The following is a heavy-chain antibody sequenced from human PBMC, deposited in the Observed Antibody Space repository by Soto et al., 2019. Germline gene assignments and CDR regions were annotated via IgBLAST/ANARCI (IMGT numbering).Heavy chain of an antibody. CDR3: AGPAAGGTGFDY. CDR1: GYTLTSYC. D-gene: IGHD6-13*01. Sequence: ASVKVSCKASGYTLTSYCMHWVRQSPGQGLEWMGIINPSGGSTSYAQKFQGRVTMTRDTSTSTVYMELSSLRSEDTAVYYCAGPAAGGTGFDYWGQGTRVTVSS. CDR2: INPSGGST. V-gene: IGHV1-46*01. J-gene: IGHJ4*02.